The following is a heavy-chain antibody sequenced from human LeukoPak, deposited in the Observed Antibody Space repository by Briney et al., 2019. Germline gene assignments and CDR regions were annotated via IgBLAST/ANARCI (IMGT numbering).Heavy chain of an antibody. CDR1: GGTFSSYA. Sequence: SVKVSCKASGGTFSSYAISWVRQAPGQGLEWMGGIIPIFGTANYAQKFQGRVTITADKSTSTAYMELSSLRSEDTAVYYCARGSRSLGYSFDYWGQGTLVTASS. CDR3: ARGSRSLGYSFDY. CDR2: IIPIFGTA. D-gene: IGHD5-18*01. V-gene: IGHV1-69*06. J-gene: IGHJ4*02.